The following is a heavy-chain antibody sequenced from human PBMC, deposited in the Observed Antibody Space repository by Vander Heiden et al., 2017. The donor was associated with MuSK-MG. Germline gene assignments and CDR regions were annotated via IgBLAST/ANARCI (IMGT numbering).Heavy chain of an antibody. D-gene: IGHD1-26*01. J-gene: IGHJ3*02. CDR3: AAGVGMGAPTGDVGAFDI. Sequence: QVQLVESGGGVVQPGRSLRLSCAASGCTFSSYGMHWVSQAPGKGLEGVAVISYDGSNKYYADSVKGRFTISRDNSKNTLYLQMNSLRAEETAVYYCAAGVGMGAPTGDVGAFDIWGQGTMVTVSS. V-gene: IGHV3-30*03. CDR2: ISYDGSNK. CDR1: GCTFSSYG.